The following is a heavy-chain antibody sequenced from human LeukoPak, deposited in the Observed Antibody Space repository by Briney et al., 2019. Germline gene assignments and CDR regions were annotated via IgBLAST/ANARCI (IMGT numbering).Heavy chain of an antibody. CDR1: GFTFSSYA. D-gene: IGHD1-26*01. J-gene: IGHJ6*02. CDR3: ARDQGELTYYYYYGMDV. CDR2: ISYDGSNK. Sequence: GRSLRLSCAASGFTFSSYAMHWVRQAPGKGLEWVAAISYDGSNKYYADSVKGRFTISRDSSKNTLYLQMNSLRAEDTAVYYCARDQGELTYYYYYGMDVWGQGTTVTVSS. V-gene: IGHV3-30-3*01.